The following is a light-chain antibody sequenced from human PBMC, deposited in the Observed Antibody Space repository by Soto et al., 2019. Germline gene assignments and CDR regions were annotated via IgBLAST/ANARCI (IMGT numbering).Light chain of an antibody. CDR1: HYVYSN. CDR3: QQYHNLWT. Sequence: EIVMTQSPATLSVSPGERATLSCMASHYVYSNVAWFQQRPGQAPRLLIYRASTRATGTPARFSGSGSGTEFTLTITSLQSEDFALYYCQQYHNLWTFGRGTEVEIK. CDR2: RAS. J-gene: IGKJ1*01. V-gene: IGKV3-15*01.